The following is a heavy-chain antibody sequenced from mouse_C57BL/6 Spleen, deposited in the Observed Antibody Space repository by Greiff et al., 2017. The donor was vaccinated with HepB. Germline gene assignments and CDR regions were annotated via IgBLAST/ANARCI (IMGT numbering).Heavy chain of an antibody. Sequence: EVKLMESGPGLVKPSQSLSLTCSVTGYSITSGYYWNWIRQSPGNKLECMGYISYDGSNNYNPTLKNPISITRDTSKNQFFLKLNSVTTEDTATYYCARFAMDYWGQGTSVTVSS. CDR1: GYSITSGYY. V-gene: IGHV3-6*01. CDR3: ARFAMDY. J-gene: IGHJ4*01. CDR2: ISYDGSN.